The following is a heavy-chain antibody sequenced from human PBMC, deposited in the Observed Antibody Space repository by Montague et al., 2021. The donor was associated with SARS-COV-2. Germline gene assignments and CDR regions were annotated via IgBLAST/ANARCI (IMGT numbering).Heavy chain of an antibody. CDR1: GGSITVSYC. D-gene: IGHD3-10*01. J-gene: IGHJ6*02. V-gene: IGHV4-4*02. CDR3: AGVGRSYGPGNYYGMDV. Sequence: SETLSLTCTVSGGSITVSYCCSWVSQSPGRGLEWIGESCHTGSTTYNQSLSSRVAISIAKSNRHFSLRMTSVTAADTAVYYCAGVGRSYGPGNYYGMDVWGQGTTVTVSS. CDR2: SCHTGST.